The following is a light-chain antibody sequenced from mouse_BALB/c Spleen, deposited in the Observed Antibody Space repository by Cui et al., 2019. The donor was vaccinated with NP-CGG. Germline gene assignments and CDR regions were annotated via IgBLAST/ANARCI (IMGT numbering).Light chain of an antibody. V-gene: IGLV1*01. CDR1: IGAVTTSNY. Sequence: QDVLCQEYALTTSPGKTVTLTCRSSIGAVTTSNYANWVQEKPDHLFTGLIGGTNNRAPGVPARFSGSLIGDKAALTITGAQTEDEAIYFCALWYSNHWVFGGGTKLTVL. J-gene: IGLJ1*01. CDR3: ALWYSNHWV. CDR2: GTN.